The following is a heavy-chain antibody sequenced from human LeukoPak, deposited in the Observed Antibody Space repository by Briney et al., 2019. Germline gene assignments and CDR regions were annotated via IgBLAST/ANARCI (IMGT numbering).Heavy chain of an antibody. CDR3: SRVRGGYYFDY. J-gene: IGHJ4*02. CDR2: IKQDGSEK. CDR1: GFTFSTYW. D-gene: IGHD3-16*01. V-gene: IGHV3-7*01. Sequence: HPGGSLRLSCAASGFTFSTYWMSWVRQAPGEGLEWVANIKQDGSEKDYVGSGKGRFTISRDNAKNSLFLQMHSLRGEDTGMYYCSRVRGGYYFDYWGQGSLVTVSS.